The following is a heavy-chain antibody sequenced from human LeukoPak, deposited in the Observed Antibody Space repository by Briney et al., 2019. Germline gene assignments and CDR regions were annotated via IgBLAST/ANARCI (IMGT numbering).Heavy chain of an antibody. CDR2: ISAYNGNT. D-gene: IGHD5-18*01. J-gene: IGHJ3*02. CDR1: GYTFTSYG. CDR3: ARRRRGYSYGSPFAFDI. V-gene: IGHV1-18*01. Sequence: ASVKVSCKASGYTFTSYGISWLRQAPGQGLEWMGWISAYNGNTNYAQKLQGRVTMTTDTSTSTAYMELRSLRSDDTAVYYCARRRRGYSYGSPFAFDIWGQGTMVTVSS.